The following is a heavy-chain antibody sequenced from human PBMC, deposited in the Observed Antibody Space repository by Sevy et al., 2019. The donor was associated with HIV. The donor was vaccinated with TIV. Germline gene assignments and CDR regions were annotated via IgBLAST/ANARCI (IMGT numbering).Heavy chain of an antibody. CDR1: GFTFSDAW. CDR2: IKSKSDGGTV. CDR3: ITYPRITTTGTGGFDP. Sequence: GGSLRLSCAASGFTFSDAWMGWVRQAAGKSLECVGRIKSKSDGGTVEHAAPVKGRFTISRDDSKDTLYLQMNSLKTEDTAVYFCITYPRITTTGTGGFDPWGQGTLVTVSS. D-gene: IGHD6-13*01. J-gene: IGHJ5*02. V-gene: IGHV3-15*01.